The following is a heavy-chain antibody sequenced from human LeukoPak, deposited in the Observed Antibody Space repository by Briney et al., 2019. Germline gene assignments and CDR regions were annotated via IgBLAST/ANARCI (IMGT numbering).Heavy chain of an antibody. CDR2: TNSGGTST. Sequence: GSLRLSCSTSGFLFIDFSMSWVRQAPGKGLEWISTTNSGGTSTYYAESVKGRFTISRDNSKNTLYLQMSSLRVEDTGVYYCAKQSYARSLGEGGPGTLVSVSS. V-gene: IGHV3-23*01. D-gene: IGHD3-16*01. CDR1: GFLFIDFS. CDR3: AKQSYARSLGE. J-gene: IGHJ4*02.